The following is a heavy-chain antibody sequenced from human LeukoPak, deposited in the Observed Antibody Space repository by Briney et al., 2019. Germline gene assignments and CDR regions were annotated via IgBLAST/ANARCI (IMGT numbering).Heavy chain of an antibody. D-gene: IGHD6-13*01. Sequence: ASVKVSRKASGYTFTSYYMHWVRQAPGQGLERMGIINPSGGSTSYAQKFQGRVTMTRDTSTSTVYMELSSLRSEDTAVYYCALAAAGTAYFDYWGQGTLVTVSS. CDR3: ALAAAGTAYFDY. J-gene: IGHJ4*02. V-gene: IGHV1-46*03. CDR2: INPSGGST. CDR1: GYTFTSYY.